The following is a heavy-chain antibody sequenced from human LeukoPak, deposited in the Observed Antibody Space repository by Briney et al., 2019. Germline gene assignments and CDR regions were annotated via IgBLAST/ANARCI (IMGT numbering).Heavy chain of an antibody. CDR3: ARDEWRGGYNWFDP. CDR2: IYTSGST. J-gene: IGHJ5*02. Sequence: SETLSLTCTVSGGSISSYYWSWIRQPAGKGLEWIGRIYTSGSTNYNPSLKSRVTMSVDKSKNQFSLKLSSVTAADTAVYYCARDEWRGGYNWFDPWGQGTLVTVSS. V-gene: IGHV4-4*07. D-gene: IGHD3-3*01. CDR1: GGSISSYY.